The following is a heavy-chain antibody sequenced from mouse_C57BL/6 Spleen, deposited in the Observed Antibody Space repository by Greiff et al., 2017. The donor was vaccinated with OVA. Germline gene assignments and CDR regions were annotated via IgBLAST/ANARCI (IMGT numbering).Heavy chain of an antibody. CDR3: ARDGDWFAY. CDR1: GYSITSGYY. Sequence: EVQLQQSGPGLVKPSQSLSLTCSVTGYSITSGYYWNWIRQFPGNKLEWMGYISYDGSNNYNPSLKNRISITRDTSKNQFFLKLNSVTTEDTATYYCARDGDWFAYWGQGTLVTVSA. J-gene: IGHJ3*01. CDR2: ISYDGSN. V-gene: IGHV3-6*01.